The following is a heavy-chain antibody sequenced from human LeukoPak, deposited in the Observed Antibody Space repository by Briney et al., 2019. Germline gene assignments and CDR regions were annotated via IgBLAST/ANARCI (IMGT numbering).Heavy chain of an antibody. J-gene: IGHJ3*01. CDR1: GFTFSSYG. CDR2: ISYSSGSI. CDR3: AKDRGGSSELGDAFDV. V-gene: IGHV3-9*01. D-gene: IGHD1-26*01. Sequence: GRSLRLSCAASGFTFSSYGMHWVRQAPGRGLEWVSGISYSSGSIGYVDSVKGRFTISRDNAKNSLYLQMNSLRVEDTALYYCAKDRGGSSELGDAFDVWGQGTMVRVSS.